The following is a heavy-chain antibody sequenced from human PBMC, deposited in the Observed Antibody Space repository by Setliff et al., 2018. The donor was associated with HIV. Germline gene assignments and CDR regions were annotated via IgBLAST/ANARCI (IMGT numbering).Heavy chain of an antibody. CDR2: IYYSGST. J-gene: IGHJ4*02. D-gene: IGHD3-10*01. Sequence: PSETLSLTCTVSGGSISSSSYYWGWIRQPPGKGLEWIGSIYYSGSTYYNPSLKSRVTISVDTSKDQLSLKLNSVTAADTAVYYCARVGGFFGEARPPPDYWGQGALVTVSS. CDR3: ARVGGFFGEARPPPDY. V-gene: IGHV4-39*01. CDR1: GGSISSSSYY.